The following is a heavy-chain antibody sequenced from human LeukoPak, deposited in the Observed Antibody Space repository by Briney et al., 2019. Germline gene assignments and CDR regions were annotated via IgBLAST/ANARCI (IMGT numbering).Heavy chain of an antibody. D-gene: IGHD6-13*01. CDR2: INWNGGST. J-gene: IGHJ5*02. V-gene: IGHV3-20*04. CDR1: GFTFDDYG. CDR3: ARVGRAAAHNWSDP. Sequence: PGGSLRLSCAASGFTFDDYGMRWVRQAPGKGLEWVSGINWNGGSTGYADSVKGRFTISRDNAKNSLYLQMNSLRAEDTALYYCARVGRAAAHNWSDPWGQGNLVTASS.